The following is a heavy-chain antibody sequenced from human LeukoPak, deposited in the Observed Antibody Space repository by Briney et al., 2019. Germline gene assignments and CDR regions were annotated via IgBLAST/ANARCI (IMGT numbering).Heavy chain of an antibody. CDR1: GGSISSSSYY. CDR3: ARGLAVNWFDP. D-gene: IGHD6-19*01. J-gene: IGHJ5*02. Sequence: PSETLSLTCTVSGGSISSSSYYWGWIRQPPGTGLEWIGSIYYSGSTYYNPSLKSRVTISVDTSKNQFSLKLSSVTAADTAVYYCARGLAVNWFDPWGQGTLVTVSS. CDR2: IYYSGST. V-gene: IGHV4-39*07.